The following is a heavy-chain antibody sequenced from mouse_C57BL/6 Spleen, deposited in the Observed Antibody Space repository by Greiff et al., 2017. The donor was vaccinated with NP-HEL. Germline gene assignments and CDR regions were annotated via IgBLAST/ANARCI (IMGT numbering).Heavy chain of an antibody. CDR1: GYAFSSSW. D-gene: IGHD2-1*01. J-gene: IGHJ3*01. V-gene: IGHV1-82*01. CDR2: IYPGDGDT. CDR3: ARPHYGNYEGFAY. Sequence: QVQLQQSGPELVKPGASVKISCKASGYAFSSSWMNWVKQRPGKGLEWIGRIYPGDGDTNYNGKFKGKATLTADKSSSTAYMQLSSLTSEDSAVYFCARPHYGNYEGFAYWGQGTLVTVSA.